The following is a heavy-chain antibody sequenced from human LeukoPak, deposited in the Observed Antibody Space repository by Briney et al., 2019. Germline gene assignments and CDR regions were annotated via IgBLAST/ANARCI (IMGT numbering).Heavy chain of an antibody. Sequence: NPSETLSLTCAVYGGSFSGYYWSWIRQPPGKGLEWIGEINHSGSTNYNPSLKSRVTISVDTSKNQFSLKLSSVTAADTAVYYCARARLTPSSYGSWGQGTLVTVSS. CDR3: ARARLTPSSYGS. J-gene: IGHJ5*02. CDR1: GGSFSGYY. D-gene: IGHD5-12*01. V-gene: IGHV4-34*01. CDR2: INHSGST.